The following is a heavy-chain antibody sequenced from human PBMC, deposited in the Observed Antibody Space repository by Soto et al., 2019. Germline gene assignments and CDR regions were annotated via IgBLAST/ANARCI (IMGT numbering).Heavy chain of an antibody. CDR1: GDSITNNNFY. CDR3: ARFVVPATGHAGFDF. V-gene: IGHV4-39*01. J-gene: IGHJ4*02. D-gene: IGHD2-21*02. Sequence: LQLQESGPGLVKPSETLSLTCTVSGDSITNNNFYWGWVRQPPGKGLDWIGNIYYLGNTFYNPSLRSRVTIAADTSKNQFSLNLSSVTAAEPAVYYCARFVVPATGHAGFDFWGQVTLVSVSS. CDR2: IYYLGNT.